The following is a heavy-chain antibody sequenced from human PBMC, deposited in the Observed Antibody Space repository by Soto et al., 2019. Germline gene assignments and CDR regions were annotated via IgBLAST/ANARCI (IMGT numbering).Heavy chain of an antibody. CDR2: ISYDGSNK. CDR3: ARGGAYCTNGVCYTIDY. J-gene: IGHJ4*02. CDR1: GFTCSSYA. D-gene: IGHD2-8*01. V-gene: IGHV3-30-3*01. Sequence: QVQLVESGGGVVQPGRSLRLSCAASGFTCSSYAMHWVRQAPGKGLEWVAVISYDGSNKYYADSVKGRFTISRDNSKNTLYLQMNSLRAEDTAVYYCARGGAYCTNGVCYTIDYWGQGTLVTVSS.